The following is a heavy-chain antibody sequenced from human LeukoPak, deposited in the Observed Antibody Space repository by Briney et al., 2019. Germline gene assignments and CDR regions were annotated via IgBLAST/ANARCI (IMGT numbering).Heavy chain of an antibody. Sequence: GGSLRLSCAASEFTFRAYALTWVRQAPGKGLEWVSSISCTGDDTYYADSVKGRFTISRDNSKDTLFLLMSSLRAEDTAVYYCAKWAGDVTHANAWYGSLDHWGLGTPVTVSS. CDR1: EFTFRAYA. D-gene: IGHD6-13*01. CDR3: AKWAGDVTHANAWYGSLDH. CDR2: ISCTGDDT. J-gene: IGHJ4*02. V-gene: IGHV3-23*01.